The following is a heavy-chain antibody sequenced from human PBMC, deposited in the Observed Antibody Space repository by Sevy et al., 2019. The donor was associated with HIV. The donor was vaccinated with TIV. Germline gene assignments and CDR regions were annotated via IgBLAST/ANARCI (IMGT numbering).Heavy chain of an antibody. Sequence: GGSLRLSCAASGFTFSNYGMSWVRQAPGKGLEWISAISGSGGSTFYADSVKGRFTISRDNSKDTLYLQMNSLRAEDTAVYYPVKPLVRVFYGDSIFFDYWGQGTLVTVSS. CDR2: ISGSGGST. V-gene: IGHV3-23*01. J-gene: IGHJ4*02. CDR1: GFTFSNYG. D-gene: IGHD4-17*01. CDR3: VKPLVRVFYGDSIFFDY.